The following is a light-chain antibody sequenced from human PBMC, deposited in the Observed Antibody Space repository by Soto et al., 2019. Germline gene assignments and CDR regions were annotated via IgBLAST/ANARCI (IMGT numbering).Light chain of an antibody. CDR3: QQYNNWPPKQYT. V-gene: IGKV3-15*01. Sequence: EIVMTQSPATLSVSPGERATLSCRASQSVSSDLAWYQQKPGQAPRLLMYSASTRATGIPARFSGSGSGTEFTLTISSLQSEDFAVYYCQQYNNWPPKQYTFGQGTKLEIK. J-gene: IGKJ2*01. CDR1: QSVSSD. CDR2: SAS.